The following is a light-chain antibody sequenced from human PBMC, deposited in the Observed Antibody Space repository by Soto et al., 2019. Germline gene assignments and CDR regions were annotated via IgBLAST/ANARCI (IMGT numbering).Light chain of an antibody. V-gene: IGKV1-5*01. J-gene: IGKJ1*01. Sequence: DIQMPQSPHTLYASVGDRVIITCRASQSISSWLSWYQQKPVKAPKLLIYDASSLESGVPSRFSGSGSGTDFTLTISSLQADDFATYYCQQYNSYWTVGQGTNVEIK. CDR1: QSISSW. CDR3: QQYNSYWT. CDR2: DAS.